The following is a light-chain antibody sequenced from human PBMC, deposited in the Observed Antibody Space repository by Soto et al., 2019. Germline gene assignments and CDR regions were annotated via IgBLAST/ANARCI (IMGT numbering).Light chain of an antibody. V-gene: IGKV3-20*01. Sequence: IVLTQSPGTLSLSPGERATLSCRASQSVSNSYLAWYQQKPGQAPRLLIYGASSRATGIPDRFSGSGSGTDLDLTISRLEPEDFAVYNCQQYGGSSWTFGQGTKVEIK. CDR1: QSVSNSY. CDR3: QQYGGSSWT. CDR2: GAS. J-gene: IGKJ1*01.